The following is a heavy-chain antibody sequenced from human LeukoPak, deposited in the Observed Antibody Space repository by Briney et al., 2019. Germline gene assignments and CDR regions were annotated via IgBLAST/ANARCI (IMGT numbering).Heavy chain of an antibody. D-gene: IGHD1-14*01. CDR3: TTVAVGPNLFEYFQH. CDR2: IKSKTDGGTT. V-gene: IGHV3-15*01. J-gene: IGHJ1*01. CDR1: GFTFDDYA. Sequence: PGGSLRLSCAASGFTFDDYALSWVRQAPGKGLEWVGRIKSKTDGGTTDYAAPVKGRFTISRDDSKNTLYLQMNSLKTEDTAVYYCTTVAVGPNLFEYFQHWGQGTLVTVSS.